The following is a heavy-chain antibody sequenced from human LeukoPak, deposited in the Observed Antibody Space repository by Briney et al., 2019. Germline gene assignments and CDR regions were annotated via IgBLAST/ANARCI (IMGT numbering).Heavy chain of an antibody. Sequence: SETLSLTCTVSGDSISTYYWSWIRQPPGKGLEWIGYINYSGNTYYNPSLKSRVTMSVDTSKNQFSLKLRSVTAADTAMYYCARKNWGSDHVFDYWGQGTPVTVSS. CDR1: GDSISTYY. J-gene: IGHJ4*02. CDR3: ARKNWGSDHVFDY. V-gene: IGHV4-59*01. CDR2: INYSGNT. D-gene: IGHD7-27*01.